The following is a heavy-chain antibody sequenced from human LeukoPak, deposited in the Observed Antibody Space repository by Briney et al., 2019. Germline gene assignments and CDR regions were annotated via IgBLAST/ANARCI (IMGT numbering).Heavy chain of an antibody. CDR2: INHSGST. V-gene: IGHV4-34*01. D-gene: IGHD6-13*01. Sequence: SETLSLTCAVYGGSFSGYYWSWIRQPPGKGLEWIGEINHSGSTNYNPSLKSRVTISVDTSKNQFSLKLSFVSAADTAVYYCATYSSNLGCLDSWGQGTLVTVSS. J-gene: IGHJ5*01. CDR1: GGSFSGYY. CDR3: ATYSSNLGCLDS.